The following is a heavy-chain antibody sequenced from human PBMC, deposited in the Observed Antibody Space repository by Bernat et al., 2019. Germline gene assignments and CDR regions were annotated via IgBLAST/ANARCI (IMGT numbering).Heavy chain of an antibody. CDR2: IYYSGST. CDR1: GGSISSGGYY. J-gene: IGHJ6*02. Sequence: VSGGSISSGGYYWNWIRQHPGKGLEWLGDIYYSGSTHYNPSLKSRATISVDTSKNQFSLKLTSVAAADTAVYYCARESNIISSYGTDVWGQCNTV. CDR3: ARESNIISSYGTDV. D-gene: IGHD3-10*01. V-gene: IGHV4-31*02.